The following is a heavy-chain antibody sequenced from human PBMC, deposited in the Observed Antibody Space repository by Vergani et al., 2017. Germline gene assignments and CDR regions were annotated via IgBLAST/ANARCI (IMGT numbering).Heavy chain of an antibody. J-gene: IGHJ4*02. CDR2: INPHNGGT. CDR3: AKDVRDYNLGSGTYSTTFDY. D-gene: IGHD3-10*01. Sequence: QVQLVQSGAEVKKPRASVRVSCKASGYSFSTHYIHWVRQAPGQGLEWMGIINPHNGGTPYAQKFEGRVTMTEETSTNTIFLELSSLRSEDTAVYFCAKDVRDYNLGSGTYSTTFDYWGQGTLVTVSS. CDR1: GYSFSTHY. V-gene: IGHV1-46*03.